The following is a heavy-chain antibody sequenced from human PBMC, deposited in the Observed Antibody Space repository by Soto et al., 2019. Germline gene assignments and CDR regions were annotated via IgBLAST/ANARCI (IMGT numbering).Heavy chain of an antibody. CDR3: ARGALSPYSSSTGYY. CDR2: INPNSGGT. Sequence: QVQLVQSGAEVKKPGASVKVSCKASGYTFTGYYMHWVRQSPGQGPEWMGWINPNSGGTNYPQTFQGWVTMTRDTSISTAYMWLSRLTSDDTAVYYCARGALSPYSSSTGYYWGQGTLVTVSS. V-gene: IGHV1-2*04. D-gene: IGHD6-6*01. CDR1: GYTFTGYY. J-gene: IGHJ4*02.